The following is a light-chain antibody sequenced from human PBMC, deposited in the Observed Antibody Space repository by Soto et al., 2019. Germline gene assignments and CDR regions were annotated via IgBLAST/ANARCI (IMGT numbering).Light chain of an antibody. Sequence: IQMTQSPSSLSASVGDRVTITCQASQDISNYLNWYQQKPGKAPKLLIYDASNLETGVPSRFSGSGSGTDFTFTISSLQPEDIATYYCQQYDNLITFGPGTKVDIK. J-gene: IGKJ3*01. CDR1: QDISNY. CDR2: DAS. V-gene: IGKV1-33*01. CDR3: QQYDNLIT.